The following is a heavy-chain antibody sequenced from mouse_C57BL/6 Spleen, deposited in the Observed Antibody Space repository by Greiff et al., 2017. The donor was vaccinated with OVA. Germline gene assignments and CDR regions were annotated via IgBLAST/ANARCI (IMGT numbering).Heavy chain of an antibody. V-gene: IGHV1-61*01. Sequence: QVQLQQPGAELVRPGSSVKLSCKASGYTFTSYWMDWVKQRPGQGLEWIGNIYPSDSETHYNQKFKDKATLTVDKSSSTAYMQLSSLTSEDSAVYYCARPYYYGSSLYWYFDVWGTGTTVTVSS. D-gene: IGHD1-1*01. CDR1: GYTFTSYW. CDR2: IYPSDSET. J-gene: IGHJ1*03. CDR3: ARPYYYGSSLYWYFDV.